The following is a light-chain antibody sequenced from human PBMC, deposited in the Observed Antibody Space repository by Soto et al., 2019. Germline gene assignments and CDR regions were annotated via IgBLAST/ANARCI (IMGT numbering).Light chain of an antibody. V-gene: IGKV1-39*01. Sequence: DIPLTQSPSSLSESVGDRVTITCRARQSIGRHLNWYQQKPGKAPKLLIFAASSLQSGVPSRFTGSGSGTDFTLAISSLQPEDFATYFCQQSYSTILTFGPGTTVNI. CDR2: AAS. CDR1: QSIGRH. J-gene: IGKJ3*01. CDR3: QQSYSTILT.